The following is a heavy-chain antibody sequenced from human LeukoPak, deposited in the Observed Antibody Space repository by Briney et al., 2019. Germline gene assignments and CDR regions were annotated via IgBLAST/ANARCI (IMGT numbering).Heavy chain of an antibody. CDR1: GFTFSSYE. V-gene: IGHV3-48*03. CDR3: ARTDYGSLRGAFLI. J-gene: IGHJ3*02. D-gene: IGHD4/OR15-4a*01. CDR2: ISSSGSTI. Sequence: GGSLRLSCAASGFTFSSYEMNWVRQAPGKGLEWVSYISSSGSTIYYADSVKGRFTISRDNAKNSLYLQMNSLRAEDTAVYCCARTDYGSLRGAFLIWGQGTMVTVSS.